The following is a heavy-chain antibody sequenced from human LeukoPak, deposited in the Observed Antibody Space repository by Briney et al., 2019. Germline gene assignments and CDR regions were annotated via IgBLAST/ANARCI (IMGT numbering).Heavy chain of an antibody. CDR2: IYYSGST. CDR3: ARREYSSSSYWFDP. V-gene: IGHV4-39*07. Sequence: PSETLSLTCTVSGGSISSSSYYWGWIRQPPGKGLEWIGSIYYSGSTYYNPSLKSRVTISVDTSKNQFSLKLSSVTAADTAVYYCARREYSSSSYWFDPWGQGTLVTVSS. D-gene: IGHD6-6*01. J-gene: IGHJ5*02. CDR1: GGSISSSSYY.